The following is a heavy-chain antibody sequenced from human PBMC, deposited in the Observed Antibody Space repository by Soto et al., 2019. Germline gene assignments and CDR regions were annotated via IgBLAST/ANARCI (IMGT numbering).Heavy chain of an antibody. J-gene: IGHJ4*02. CDR3: AREDSSPAGGSIDY. D-gene: IGHD6-13*01. CDR1: GYTFTNYY. V-gene: IGHV1-46*01. Sequence: ASVNGACKASGYTFTNYYMHWVRQAPGQGLEWMGIINPSGGSTSYAQKFQDRVTMTRDTSTSTVYMELSSLRSEDTAVYYCAREDSSPAGGSIDYSCQGTLVT. CDR2: INPSGGST.